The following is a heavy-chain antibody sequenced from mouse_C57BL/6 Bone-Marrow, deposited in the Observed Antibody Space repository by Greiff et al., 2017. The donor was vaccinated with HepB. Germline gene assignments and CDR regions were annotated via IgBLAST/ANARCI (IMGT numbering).Heavy chain of an antibody. Sequence: EVKLMESGGGLVQPGGSLSLSCAASGFTFTDYYMSWVRQPPGKALEWVGFIRNKANGYTTEYSAYVKGRFTISRDNSQNILYPQMTALRAEDSATYYCASSHPYFSSYEGIVDSWGRGTTLTVAS. J-gene: IGHJ2*01. CDR2: IRNKANGYTT. CDR3: ASSHPYFSSYEGIVDS. CDR1: GFTFTDYY. V-gene: IGHV7-3*01. D-gene: IGHD2-5*01.